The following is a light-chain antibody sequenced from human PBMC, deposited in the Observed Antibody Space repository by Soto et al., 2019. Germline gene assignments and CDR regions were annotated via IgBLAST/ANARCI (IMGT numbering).Light chain of an antibody. CDR3: QHRSNWPPIT. J-gene: IGKJ5*01. CDR2: DAS. CDR1: QSVSSY. V-gene: IGKV3-11*01. Sequence: EIVLTQSPATLSLSPGERVTLSFRASQSVSSYLAWYQQKPGQAPRLLIYDASNRATGIPARFSGSGSGTDFTLTVSSLEPEDFAVYYCQHRSNWPPITFGQGTRLEI.